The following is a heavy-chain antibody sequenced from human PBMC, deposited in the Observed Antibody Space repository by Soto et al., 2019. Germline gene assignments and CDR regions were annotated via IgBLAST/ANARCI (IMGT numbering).Heavy chain of an antibody. J-gene: IGHJ5*01. V-gene: IGHV3-48*02. CDR1: GFSFSAYN. CDR3: ARDRCYDGNCYSDSDS. Sequence: QPGGSLRLSCAASGFSFSAYNMDWVRQAPGKRPEWIAYISTTSFTIYYADSVKGRFTISRDNDRNSLYLEMNSLRDEDTAVYYCARDRCYDGNCYSDSDSWGQGTLVTVSS. CDR2: ISTTSFTI. D-gene: IGHD2-15*01.